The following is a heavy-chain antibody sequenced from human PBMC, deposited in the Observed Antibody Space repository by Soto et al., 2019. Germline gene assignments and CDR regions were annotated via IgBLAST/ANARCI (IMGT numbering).Heavy chain of an antibody. CDR2: IYPSGSA. CDR3: ATGIGDYALDF. D-gene: IGHD4-17*01. CDR1: GGSINSGGYC. V-gene: IGHV4-30-2*01. J-gene: IGHJ4*02. Sequence: HLQLQESGSGLVKPSQTLSLSCAVSGGSINSGGYCWSWIRQPPGRGLEWIAYIYPSGSAYYNPSLKSRVTISVDMSKNQFSLQLSSVTAADTAVYYCATGIGDYALDFWGQGTLVTVSS.